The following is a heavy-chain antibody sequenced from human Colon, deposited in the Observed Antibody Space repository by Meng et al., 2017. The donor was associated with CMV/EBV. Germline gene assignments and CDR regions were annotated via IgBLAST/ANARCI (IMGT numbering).Heavy chain of an antibody. V-gene: IGHV2-5*02. CDR1: GFSLSTSGVG. CDR3: THFIVVVVAATGWFDP. CDR2: IYWDDDK. Sequence: QLTLKEAGPTLVKPTQTLHLARPSPGFSLSTSGVGVGWIRQPPGKALEWLALIYWDDDKRYSPSLKSRLTITKDTSRNQVVLRMTNMDPVDTATYYCTHFIVVVVAATGWFDPWVQGTLVTVSS. J-gene: IGHJ5*02. D-gene: IGHD2-15*01.